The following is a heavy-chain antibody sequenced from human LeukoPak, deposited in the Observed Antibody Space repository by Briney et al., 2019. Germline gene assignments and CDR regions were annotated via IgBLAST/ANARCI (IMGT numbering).Heavy chain of an antibody. J-gene: IGHJ4*02. CDR2: IYYSGST. CDR3: AGYTSGRFFFDL. CDR1: GGSINTYY. D-gene: IGHD3-10*01. V-gene: IGHV4-59*01. Sequence: PSETLSLTCSVSGGSINTYYWSWLRQPPGKGLEWIGYIYYSGSTNYNPSLKSRVTMSVDTSKNQISLNLTSVDAADTAVYYCAGYTSGRFFFDLWGQGALVTVSS.